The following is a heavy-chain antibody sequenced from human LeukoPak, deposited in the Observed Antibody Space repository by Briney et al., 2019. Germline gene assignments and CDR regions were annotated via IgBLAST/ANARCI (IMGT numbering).Heavy chain of an antibody. Sequence: GGSLRLSCAASGFTFSDYDMSWIRQAPGKGLEWVSSISRSGSTIYYADSVKGRFTLSRDNAKNSLYLQMNSLRAEDTAVYYCARVCVPAAISAPAFDIWGQGTMVTVSS. V-gene: IGHV3-11*04. CDR1: GFTFSDYD. J-gene: IGHJ3*02. CDR2: ISRSGSTI. D-gene: IGHD2-2*01. CDR3: ARVCVPAAISAPAFDI.